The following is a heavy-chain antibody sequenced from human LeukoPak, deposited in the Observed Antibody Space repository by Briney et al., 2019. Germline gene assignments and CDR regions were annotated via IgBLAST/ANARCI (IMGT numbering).Heavy chain of an antibody. D-gene: IGHD2-21*02. J-gene: IGHJ1*01. Sequence: ASVKVSCKASGYTFTNYGNSWVRQAPGQGLEWMGWISAYNGNTNYAQKLQGRVTMTTDTSTSTAYMELRSLRSDDTAVYYCARGQDIVVVTAQYAEYFQHWGQGTLVTVSS. V-gene: IGHV1-18*01. CDR2: ISAYNGNT. CDR1: GYTFTNYG. CDR3: ARGQDIVVVTAQYAEYFQH.